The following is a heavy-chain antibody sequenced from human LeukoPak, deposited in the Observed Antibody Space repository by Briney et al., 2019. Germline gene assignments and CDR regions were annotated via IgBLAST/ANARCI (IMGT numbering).Heavy chain of an antibody. V-gene: IGHV2-5*02. Sequence: SGPTLVKPTQTLTLTCTFSGFSLSTSGVGVGWIRQPRGKALEWLALIYWDDDKRYSPSLKSRLTITKDTSKNQVVLTMTNMDPVDTATYYCAHRCPTMVRGVFVFDYWGQGTLVTVSS. CDR3: AHRCPTMVRGVFVFDY. CDR1: GFSLSTSGVG. D-gene: IGHD3-10*01. CDR2: IYWDDDK. J-gene: IGHJ4*02.